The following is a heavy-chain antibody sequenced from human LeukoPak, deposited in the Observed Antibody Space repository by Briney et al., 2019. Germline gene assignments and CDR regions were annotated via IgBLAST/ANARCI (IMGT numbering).Heavy chain of an antibody. D-gene: IGHD6-13*01. CDR2: IYQSVST. V-gene: IGHV4-30-2*01. CDR3: ARDLYSSSWLTDAFDI. J-gene: IGHJ3*02. Sequence: SQTLSLTCTVSGGSISSGGYYWGWIRQPPGNGLEWPGYIYQSVSTYNNPSRKSRVTISVDRSKNKFSLKLSSVTAADTAVYSCARDLYSSSWLTDAFDIWGQGTMVTVSS. CDR1: GGSISSGGYY.